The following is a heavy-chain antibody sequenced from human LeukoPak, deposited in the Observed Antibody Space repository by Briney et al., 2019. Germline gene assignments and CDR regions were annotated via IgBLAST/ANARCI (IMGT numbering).Heavy chain of an antibody. CDR1: GFTFISYG. D-gene: IGHD3-22*01. V-gene: IGHV3-30*18. J-gene: IGHJ4*02. Sequence: GGSLSLSCAASGFTFISYGMHWVRQAPGKGLEWVAIISYDGSNKYYAGSVKGRFTISRDNSKNTLYLQMNSLRAEDTAVYYCAKDTYDSSGYYSGYWGQGTLVTVSS. CDR3: AKDTYDSSGYYSGY. CDR2: ISYDGSNK.